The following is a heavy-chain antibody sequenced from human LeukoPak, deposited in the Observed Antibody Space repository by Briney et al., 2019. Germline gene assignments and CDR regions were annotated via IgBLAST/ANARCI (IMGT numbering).Heavy chain of an antibody. CDR3: ARVAFGGGIVDY. J-gene: IGHJ4*02. CDR1: GFTFSSYA. Sequence: AGGSLRLSCAASGFTFSSYAMHWVRQAPGKGLEWVAVISYDGSNKYYADSVKGRFTISRDNSKNTLYLQMNSLRAEDTAVYYCARVAFGGGIVDYWGQGTLVTVSS. CDR2: ISYDGSNK. D-gene: IGHD3-16*02. V-gene: IGHV3-30-3*01.